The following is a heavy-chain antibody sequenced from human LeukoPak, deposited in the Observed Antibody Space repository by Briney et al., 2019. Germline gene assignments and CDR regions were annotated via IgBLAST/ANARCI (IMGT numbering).Heavy chain of an antibody. CDR1: DDSITMYY. Sequence: SETLSLTCSVSDDSITMYYWTWIRQPPGKGLEWIGYVDHTGSTNFNPSLSGRVSISSDTTKSLFSLRLRSVTAADTAVYFCARGRVSSSTWYSAHYYYFYMDVWGKGTTATVSS. J-gene: IGHJ6*03. CDR2: VDHTGST. CDR3: ARGRVSSSTWYSAHYYYFYMDV. V-gene: IGHV4-59*01. D-gene: IGHD1-1*01.